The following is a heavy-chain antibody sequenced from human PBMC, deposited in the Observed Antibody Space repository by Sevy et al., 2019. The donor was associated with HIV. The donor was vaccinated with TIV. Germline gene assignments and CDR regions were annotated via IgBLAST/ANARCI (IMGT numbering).Heavy chain of an antibody. V-gene: IGHV3-30*18. CDR1: GFTFSSYG. J-gene: IGHJ6*02. CDR2: ISYDGSNK. CDR3: VKEGRVYGMDV. Sequence: GGSLRLSCAASGFTFSSYGMHWVRQAPGKGLEWVAVISYDGSNKYYADSVKGRFTISRDNSKNTLYLQMNSLRAEDTAVYYCVKEGRVYGMDVWGQGTTVTVSS.